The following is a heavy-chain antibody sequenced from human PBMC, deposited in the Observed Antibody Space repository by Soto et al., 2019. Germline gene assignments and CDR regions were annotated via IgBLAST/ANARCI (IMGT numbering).Heavy chain of an antibody. V-gene: IGHV3-48*01. CDR3: ARDIDG. Sequence: EVQVVESGGGLVHPGGSLRLSCAASGFPFSSYSMNWVRQAPGKGLEWASYISSSSSTKFYADSVKGRFTISRDNARNSLYLKINSLRAEDTAVYYWARDIDGGGQGTLVTVSS. CDR1: GFPFSSYS. D-gene: IGHD2-15*01. CDR2: ISSSSSTK. J-gene: IGHJ4*02.